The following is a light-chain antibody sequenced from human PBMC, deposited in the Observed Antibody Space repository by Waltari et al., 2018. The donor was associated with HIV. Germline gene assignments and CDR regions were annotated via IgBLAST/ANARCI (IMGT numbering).Light chain of an antibody. J-gene: IGLJ3*02. V-gene: IGLV1-44*01. CDR3: AAWDDSLNEWL. CDR1: SSNIARNT. Sequence: QSVLAQPPSASGTPGQRVTISCSGSSSNIARNTVNWYQQLPGTAPKLLIYANDQRPSGVPDRFSGSKSDTSASLAISGLQSEDEADLYCAAWDDSLNEWLFGGGTKLTVL. CDR2: AND.